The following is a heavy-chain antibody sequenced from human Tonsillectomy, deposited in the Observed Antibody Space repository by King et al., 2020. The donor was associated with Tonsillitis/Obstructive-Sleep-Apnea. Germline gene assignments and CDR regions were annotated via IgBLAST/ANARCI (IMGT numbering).Heavy chain of an antibody. D-gene: IGHD2-2*01. CDR2: IYWDDDK. CDR3: AHRPPTSSMGAAFDI. V-gene: IGHV2-5*08. CDR1: DGSISSYYW. Sequence: QESGPGLVKPSETLSLTCTVSDGSISSYYWSWIRQPPGKALEWLALIYWDDDKRYSPSLKSRLTIIKDTSKNQVVLTMTNMDPVDTATFFCAHRPPTSSMGAAFDIWGQGTKVTVSS. J-gene: IGHJ3*02.